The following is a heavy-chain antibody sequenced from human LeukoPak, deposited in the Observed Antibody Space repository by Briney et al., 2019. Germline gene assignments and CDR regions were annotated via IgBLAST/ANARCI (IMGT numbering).Heavy chain of an antibody. CDR3: ARGRFELPY. Sequence: SETLSLTCTVSGGSISSYYWSWIRQPPGKGLEGIGYIYYSGRTNYNPSLKSRVAMSVDTSNNQFFLRLTSVTAADTALYYCARGRFELPYWGQGTLVTVSS. V-gene: IGHV4-59*01. CDR2: IYYSGRT. CDR1: GGSISSYY. J-gene: IGHJ4*02. D-gene: IGHD2-15*01.